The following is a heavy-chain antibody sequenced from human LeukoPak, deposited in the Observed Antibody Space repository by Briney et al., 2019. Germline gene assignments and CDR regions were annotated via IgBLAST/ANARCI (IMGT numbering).Heavy chain of an antibody. CDR2: VSDSVST. CDR3: AGGCMMVRGARGLCGP. J-gene: IGHJ5*02. Sequence: SETLSLTCAVYGGSFRGYYWCWIRQPPREGLEWTGEVSDSVSTNYHPSLQSRVATTVDTSKNQFSLKLRSVDAADTAVYGCAGGCMMVRGARGLCGPLGQGGLVTVS. D-gene: IGHD3-10*01. V-gene: IGHV4-34*01. CDR1: GGSFRGYY.